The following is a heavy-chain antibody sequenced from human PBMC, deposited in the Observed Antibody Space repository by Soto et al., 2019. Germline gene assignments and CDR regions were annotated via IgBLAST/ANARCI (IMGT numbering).Heavy chain of an antibody. D-gene: IGHD3-10*01. CDR3: ARGTYYYGSGSYYKGLDAFDI. V-gene: IGHV4-4*02. Sequence: SETLSLTCAVSGGSISSSNWWSWVRQPPGKGLEWIGEIYHSGSTYYNPSLKSRVTISVDTSKNQFSLKLSSVTAADTAVYYCARGTYYYGSGSYYKGLDAFDIWGQGTMVTVSS. CDR1: GGSISSSNW. CDR2: IYHSGST. J-gene: IGHJ3*02.